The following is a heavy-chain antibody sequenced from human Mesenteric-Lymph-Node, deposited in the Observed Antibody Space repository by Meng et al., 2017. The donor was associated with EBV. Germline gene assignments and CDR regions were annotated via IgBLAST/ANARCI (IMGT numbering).Heavy chain of an antibody. Sequence: QLQLQASRSGLVRPSQTLSLTCSVSGGSIISGGYSWSWIRQAPGKGLEWIGFIYHSGTTYLNPSLRSRVNLSVDTSKNQFSLNLRSVSAADTAIYYCARSAGGDYFDYWGQGTLVTVSS. CDR2: IYHSGTT. CDR1: GGSIISGGYS. V-gene: IGHV4-30-2*01. J-gene: IGHJ4*02. CDR3: ARSAGGDYFDY. D-gene: IGHD1-26*01.